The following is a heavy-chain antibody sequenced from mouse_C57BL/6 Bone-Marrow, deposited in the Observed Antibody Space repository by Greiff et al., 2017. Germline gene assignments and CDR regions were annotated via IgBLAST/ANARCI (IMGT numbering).Heavy chain of an antibody. V-gene: IGHV1-80*01. J-gene: IGHJ3*01. CDR3: ASGRLRRRFAY. Sequence: VQLQQSGAELVKPGASVKISCKASGYAFSSYWMNWVKQRPGKGLEWIGQIYPGDGDTNYNGKFKGKATLTADTSSSTAYMQLSSLTSEDSAVYFCASGRLRRRFAYWGQGTLVTVSA. CDR1: GYAFSSYW. D-gene: IGHD2-4*01. CDR2: IYPGDGDT.